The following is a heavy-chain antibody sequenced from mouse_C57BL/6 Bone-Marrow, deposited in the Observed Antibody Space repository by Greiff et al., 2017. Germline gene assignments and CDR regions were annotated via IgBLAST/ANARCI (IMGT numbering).Heavy chain of an antibody. Sequence: QVQLQQSGPGLVQPSQCLSITCTVSGFSFTSYGVHWVRQSPGNGLEWLGVLCSGGSTDYNAAFISRLIISKYNSKSQVFFKMNSLQADDTAIYYCARNGDYFDYWGQGTTLTVSS. CDR3: ARNGDYFDY. J-gene: IGHJ2*01. CDR2: LCSGGST. V-gene: IGHV2-2*01. CDR1: GFSFTSYG.